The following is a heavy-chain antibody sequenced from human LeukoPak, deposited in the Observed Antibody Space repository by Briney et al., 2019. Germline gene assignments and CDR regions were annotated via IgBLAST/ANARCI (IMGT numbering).Heavy chain of an antibody. Sequence: GSVKVSCKASGYTFTSYYMHWVRQAPGQGLEWMGIINPSGGSTSYAQKFQGRVTMTRDTSTSTVYMELSRLRSEDTAVYYCARDSGDMIVVVIEYYFDYWGQGTLVTVSS. J-gene: IGHJ4*02. V-gene: IGHV1-46*01. CDR3: ARDSGDMIVVVIEYYFDY. CDR2: INPSGGST. D-gene: IGHD3-22*01. CDR1: GYTFTSYY.